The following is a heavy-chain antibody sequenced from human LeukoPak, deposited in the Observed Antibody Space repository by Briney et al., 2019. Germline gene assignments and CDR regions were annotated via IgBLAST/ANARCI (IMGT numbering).Heavy chain of an antibody. CDR3: AKDRGCSGGSCYFPYYYYGMDV. Sequence: GGSLRLSCAASGFTFYDYAMHWVRHAPGKGLEGVSGISWNSGSIGYADSVKGRFTISRDNAKNSLYLQMNSLRAEDTALYYCAKDRGCSGGSCYFPYYYYGMDVWGQGTTVTVSS. D-gene: IGHD2-15*01. V-gene: IGHV3-9*01. CDR1: GFTFYDYA. J-gene: IGHJ6*02. CDR2: ISWNSGSI.